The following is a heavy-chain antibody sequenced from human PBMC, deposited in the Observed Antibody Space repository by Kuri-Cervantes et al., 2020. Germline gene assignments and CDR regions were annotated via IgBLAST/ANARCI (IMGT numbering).Heavy chain of an antibody. CDR3: AREIVGGYCSSTSCSSQ. CDR2: IKQDGSEK. CDR1: GFTFSSYW. J-gene: IGHJ4*02. Sequence: GESLKISCAASGFTFSSYWMSWVRQAPGKGLEWVANIKQDGSEKYYVDSVKGRFTISRDNSKNTLYLQMNSLRAEDTAVYYCAREIVGGYCSSTSCSSQWGQGTLVTVSS. D-gene: IGHD2-2*03. V-gene: IGHV3-7*03.